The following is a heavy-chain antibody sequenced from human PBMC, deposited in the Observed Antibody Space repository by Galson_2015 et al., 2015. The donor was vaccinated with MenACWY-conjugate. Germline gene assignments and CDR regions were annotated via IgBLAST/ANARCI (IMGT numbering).Heavy chain of an antibody. CDR3: ARHPPGGRGMDV. CDR1: GSSFRTYW. CDR2: ISPGDSNT. V-gene: IGHV5-51*01. J-gene: IGHJ6*02. D-gene: IGHD1-26*01. Sequence: QSGAEVTKPGESLQISCKGSGSSFRTYWLAWVRQLPGKGLEWMGLISPGDSNTRYSPAFHGQVTISADKSISTAYLQLHSLQASDTAMYYCARHPPGGRGMDVWGQGTTVTVSS.